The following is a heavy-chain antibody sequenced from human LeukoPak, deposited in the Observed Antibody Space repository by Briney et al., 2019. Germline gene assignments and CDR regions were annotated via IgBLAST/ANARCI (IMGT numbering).Heavy chain of an antibody. D-gene: IGHD3-22*01. Sequence: GASVKVSCKASGYTFTGYYMHWVRQAPGQGLEWMGWINPNSGGTNYAQKFQGRVTMTRDTSISTAYMELSRLGSDDTAVYYCARGGEYYDSSGYYKFLVDYWGQGTLVTVSS. CDR1: GYTFTGYY. V-gene: IGHV1-2*02. CDR3: ARGGEYYDSSGYYKFLVDY. J-gene: IGHJ4*02. CDR2: INPNSGGT.